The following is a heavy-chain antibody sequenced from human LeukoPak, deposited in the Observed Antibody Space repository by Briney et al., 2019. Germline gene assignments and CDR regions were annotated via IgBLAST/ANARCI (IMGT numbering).Heavy chain of an antibody. CDR2: IYTSGST. J-gene: IGHJ6*02. V-gene: IGHV4-4*07. D-gene: IGHD3-3*01. Sequence: PSETLSLTCTVSGGSISSYYWSWIRQPAGKGLEWIGRIYTSGSTNYNPSLKSRVTMSVDTSKNQFSLKLSSVTAADTAVYYCAREAERITIFGAYYYYGMDVWGQGTTVTVSS. CDR3: AREAERITIFGAYYYYGMDV. CDR1: GGSISSYY.